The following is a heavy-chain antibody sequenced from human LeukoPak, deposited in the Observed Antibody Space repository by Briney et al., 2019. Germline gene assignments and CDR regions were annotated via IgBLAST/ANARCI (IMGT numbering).Heavy chain of an antibody. CDR1: GDAISTYF. CDR3: ARTQMGYLFDY. V-gene: IGHV4-59*07. D-gene: IGHD5-24*01. Sequence: SDPEALTCSLGGDAISTYFGSWIRHSKEKVLEWIGYISYSGSTNYKPDLKSRVTISVDTSKNQFSLKLSAVIAADTAVYYCARTQMGYLFDYWGQGTLVTVSS. J-gene: IGHJ4*02. CDR2: ISYSGST.